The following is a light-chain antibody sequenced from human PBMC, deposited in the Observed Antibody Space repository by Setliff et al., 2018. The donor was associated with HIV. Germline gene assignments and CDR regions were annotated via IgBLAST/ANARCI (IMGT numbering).Light chain of an antibody. V-gene: IGLV2-14*01. CDR2: EVN. CDR1: SSDVGGYNF. Sequence: QSALTQPASVSGSPGQSITISCTGTSSDVGGYNFVSWYQHHPGKAPKVVIYEVNNRPSGVSYRFSGSKSGNTASLTISGLQAEDEAEYYCCSYTTDSGVFGTGTKVTVL. CDR3: CSYTTDSGV. J-gene: IGLJ1*01.